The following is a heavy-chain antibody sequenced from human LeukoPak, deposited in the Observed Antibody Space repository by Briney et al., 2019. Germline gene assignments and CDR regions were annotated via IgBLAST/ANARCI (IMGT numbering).Heavy chain of an antibody. V-gene: IGHV3-33*01. D-gene: IGHD3-22*01. CDR2: IWYDGSNK. CDR1: GFTFSSYG. J-gene: IGHJ4*02. Sequence: GGSLRLSCAASGFTFSSYGIHWVRQAPGKGLEWVAVIWYDGSNKHYADSVKGRFTISRDNSKNTLYLQMNSLRAEDTALYYCARELSPVVKYYFEYWGQGTLVTVSP. CDR3: ARELSPVVKYYFEY.